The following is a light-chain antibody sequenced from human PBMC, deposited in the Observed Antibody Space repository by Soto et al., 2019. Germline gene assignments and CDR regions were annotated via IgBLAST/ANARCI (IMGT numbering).Light chain of an antibody. J-gene: IGKJ2*01. CDR3: QQYGSSPPYT. CDR1: QNVDSSN. V-gene: IGKV3-20*01. Sequence: EIALTQSPGTLSLSPGERAILTCRASQNVDSSNFAWYQLKPGQGPRLLIYGASSRATGIPDRFSGSGSGRDFTLAISRLEPEYLAVYFCQQYGSSPPYTFGQGTKLEIK. CDR2: GAS.